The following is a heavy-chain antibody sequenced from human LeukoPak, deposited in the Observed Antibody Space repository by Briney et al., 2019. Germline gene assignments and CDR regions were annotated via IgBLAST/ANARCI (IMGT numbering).Heavy chain of an antibody. J-gene: IGHJ3*02. D-gene: IGHD3-3*01. CDR2: INPNSGGT. CDR1: GYTFTSYY. CDR3: ARETQEGFLAHDAFDI. V-gene: IGHV1-2*02. Sequence: ASVKVSCKASGYTFTSYYMHWVRQAPGQGLEWMGWINPNSGGTNYAQKFQGRVTMTRDTSISTAYMELSRLRSDDTAVYYCARETQEGFLAHDAFDIWGQGTMVTVSS.